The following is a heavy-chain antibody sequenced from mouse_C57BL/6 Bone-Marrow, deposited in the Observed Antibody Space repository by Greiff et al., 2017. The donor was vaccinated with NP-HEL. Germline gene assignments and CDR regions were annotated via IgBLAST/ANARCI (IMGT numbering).Heavy chain of an antibody. V-gene: IGHV14-4*01. CDR1: GFNIKDDY. CDR2: IDPENGDT. Sequence: VQLQQSGAELVRPGASVKLSCTASGFNIKDDYMHWVKQRPEQGLEWIGWIDPENGDTEYASKFQGKATITADTSSNTAYLQLSSLTSEDTAVYCFTKGNGSSYGAMDCWGRGTSVTVSS. D-gene: IGHD1-1*01. J-gene: IGHJ4*01. CDR3: TKGNGSSYGAMDC.